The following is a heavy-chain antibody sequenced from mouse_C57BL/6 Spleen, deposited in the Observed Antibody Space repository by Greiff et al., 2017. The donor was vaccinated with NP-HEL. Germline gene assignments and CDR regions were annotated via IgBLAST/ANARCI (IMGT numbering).Heavy chain of an antibody. J-gene: IGHJ2*01. CDR1: GYAFTNYL. CDR3: ARSNPYYFDY. Sequence: QVQLQQSGAELVRPGTSVKVSCTASGYAFTNYLIEWVKQRPGQGLEWIGVINPGSGGTNYNEKFKGKATLTADKSSSTAYMQLSSLTSEDSAVYFCARSNPYYFDYWGQGTTLTVSS. V-gene: IGHV1-54*01. CDR2: INPGSGGT.